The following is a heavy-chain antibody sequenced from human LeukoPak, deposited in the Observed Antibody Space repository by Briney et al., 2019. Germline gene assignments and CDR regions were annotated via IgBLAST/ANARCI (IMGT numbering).Heavy chain of an antibody. CDR1: DGSISPYY. J-gene: IGHJ2*01. CDR2: IYDYAST. CDR3: ARHSMRQRVSIYWYFDL. Sequence: SETLSLTCTVSDGSISPYYWSWIRQSPGKGLEWIGYIYDYASTSYNPSLHSRVSISMGTSKNQFSLQLTSVTAADTAIYFCARHSMRQRVSIYWYFDLWGRGILVSVSS. V-gene: IGHV4-59*08. D-gene: IGHD6-6*01.